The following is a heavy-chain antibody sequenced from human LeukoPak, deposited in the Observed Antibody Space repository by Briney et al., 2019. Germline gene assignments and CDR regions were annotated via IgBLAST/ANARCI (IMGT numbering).Heavy chain of an antibody. J-gene: IGHJ2*01. D-gene: IGHD3-22*01. CDR2: IYYSGST. Sequence: SETLSLTCTVSGGSISSYYWSWIRQPPGKGLEWIGYIYYSGSTNYNPSLKSRVTMSVDTAKNQFSLKLSSVTAADTAVYYCAREPKSGYYPTRDWYFDLWAVAPWSLSPQ. CDR3: AREPKSGYYPTRDWYFDL. V-gene: IGHV4-59*12. CDR1: GGSISSYY.